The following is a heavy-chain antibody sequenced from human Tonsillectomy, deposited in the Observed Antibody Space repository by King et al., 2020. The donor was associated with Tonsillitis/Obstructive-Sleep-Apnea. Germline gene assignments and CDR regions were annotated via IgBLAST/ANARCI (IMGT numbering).Heavy chain of an antibody. V-gene: IGHV1-18*01. CDR2: ISAYNGNT. CDR3: AREVVVVPAASPYYYYYMDV. Sequence: QVPLVQSGAEVKKPGASVKVSCKASGYTFTSYGISWVRQAPGQGLEWMGWISAYNGNTNYAQKLQGRVTMTTDTSTSTAYMELRSLRSDDTAVYYCAREVVVVPAASPYYYYYMDVWGKGTTVTVSS. J-gene: IGHJ6*03. D-gene: IGHD2-2*01. CDR1: GYTFTSYG.